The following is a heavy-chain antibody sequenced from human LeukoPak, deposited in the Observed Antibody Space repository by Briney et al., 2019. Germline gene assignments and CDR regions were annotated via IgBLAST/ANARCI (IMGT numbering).Heavy chain of an antibody. D-gene: IGHD6-13*01. V-gene: IGHV6-1*01. J-gene: IGHJ3*02. CDR2: TYYRSKWYN. CDR1: GASVSSNSAA. CDR3: ARDTRGYSSSWPDAFDI. Sequence: QTLSPTCAISGASVSSNSAAWNWIRQSPSRGLEWLGRTYYRSKWYNDYAVPVKSRITLNPDTSKNQFSLQLNSVTPEDTAVYYCARDTRGYSSSWPDAFDIWGQGTMVTVSS.